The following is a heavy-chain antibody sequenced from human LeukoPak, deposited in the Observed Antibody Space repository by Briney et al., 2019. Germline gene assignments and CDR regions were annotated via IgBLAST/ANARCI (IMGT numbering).Heavy chain of an antibody. CDR1: GGSFSGYY. J-gene: IGHJ4*02. Sequence: PSETLSLTCAVYGGSFSGYYWSWIRQPPGKGLEWIGEINHSGSTNYNPSLKSRVTIPVDTSKNQFSLKLSSVTAADTAVYYCARGYSYGYYGYWGQGTLVTVSS. CDR3: ARGYSYGYYGY. D-gene: IGHD5-18*01. V-gene: IGHV4-34*01. CDR2: INHSGST.